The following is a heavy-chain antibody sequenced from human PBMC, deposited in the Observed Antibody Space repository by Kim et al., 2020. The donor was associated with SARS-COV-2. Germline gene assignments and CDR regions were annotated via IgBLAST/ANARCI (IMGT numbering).Heavy chain of an antibody. CDR3: ARAARYCSSTSCRSNWFDP. CDR2: TYYRSKWYN. D-gene: IGHD2-2*01. CDR1: GDSVSSNSAA. V-gene: IGHV6-1*01. J-gene: IGHJ5*02. Sequence: SQTLSLTCAISGDSVSSNSAAWNWIRQSPSRGLEWLGRTYYRSKWYNDYAVSVKSRITINPDTSKNQFSLQLNSVTPEDTAVYYCARAARYCSSTSCRSNWFDPWGQGTLVTVSS.